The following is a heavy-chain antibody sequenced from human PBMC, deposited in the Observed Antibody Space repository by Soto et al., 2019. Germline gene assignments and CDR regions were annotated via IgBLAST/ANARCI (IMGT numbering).Heavy chain of an antibody. J-gene: IGHJ6*02. CDR1: GGSISSYY. CDR2: IYYSGST. CDR3: ARGVFGVVITYGMDV. Sequence: SETLSLTCTVSGGSISSYYWSWIRQPPGKGLEWIGYIYYSGSTNYNPSLKSRVTISVATSKNQFSLKLSSVTAADTAVYYCARGVFGVVITYGMDVWGQGTTVTVS. V-gene: IGHV4-59*01. D-gene: IGHD3-3*01.